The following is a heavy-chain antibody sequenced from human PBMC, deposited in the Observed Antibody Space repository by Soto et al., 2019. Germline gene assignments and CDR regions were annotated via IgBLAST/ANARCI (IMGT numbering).Heavy chain of an antibody. V-gene: IGHV1-69*06. CDR3: ARDMTRTVVPYFDF. D-gene: IGHD1-7*01. CDR2: IIPISGAA. J-gene: IGHJ4*02. CDR1: GGTFSNYV. Sequence: GASVKVSCKASGGTFSNYVVNWVRQVPGQGLEWMGRIIPISGAANYAQKFQGRVTITADKSTSTSYMELSSLRSEDTAVYYCARDMTRTVVPYFDFWGQGTLVTV.